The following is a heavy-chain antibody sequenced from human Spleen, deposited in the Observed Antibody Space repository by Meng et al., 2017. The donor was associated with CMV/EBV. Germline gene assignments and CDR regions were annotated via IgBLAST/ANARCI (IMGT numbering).Heavy chain of an antibody. CDR3: ARDLLYGEGWFDP. V-gene: IGHV1-8*01. J-gene: IGHJ5*02. CDR2: MNPNSGDT. Sequence: ASVKVSCKASGYTFTSYDINWVRQAPGQGLEWMGWMNPNSGDTDYAKKFQGRVTMTRDTSINTAYMELTSLRSEDTAVYYCARDLLYGEGWFDPWGQGNLVTVSS. D-gene: IGHD4-17*01. CDR1: GYTFTSYD.